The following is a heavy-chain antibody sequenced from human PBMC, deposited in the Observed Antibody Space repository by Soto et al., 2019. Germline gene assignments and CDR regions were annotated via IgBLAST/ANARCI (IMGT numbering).Heavy chain of an antibody. Sequence: ASVKVSCKASGYTFTSYYMHWVRQAPGQGLEWMGIINPSGGSTSYAQKFRGRVTMTRDTSTSTVYMELSSLRSEDTAVYYCARPFCSGGSCYYYYGMDVWGQGTTVTVSS. CDR1: GYTFTSYY. CDR2: INPSGGST. J-gene: IGHJ6*02. V-gene: IGHV1-46*01. D-gene: IGHD2-15*01. CDR3: ARPFCSGGSCYYYYGMDV.